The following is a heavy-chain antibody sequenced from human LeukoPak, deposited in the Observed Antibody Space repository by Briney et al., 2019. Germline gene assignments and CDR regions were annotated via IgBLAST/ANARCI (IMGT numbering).Heavy chain of an antibody. CDR2: IIPDLGVT. V-gene: IGHV1-69*02. Sequence: SVKVSCMVSGGTFRSYTVTWVRRAPGQGLEWMGGIIPDLGVTNFAQKFQGRVTISADALTSSVFMEMSSLTSDDTAVYYCARGNAVGDYVPLNNWGQRTLVTVSS. D-gene: IGHD4-17*01. CDR3: ARGNAVGDYVPLNN. J-gene: IGHJ4*01. CDR1: GGTFRSYT.